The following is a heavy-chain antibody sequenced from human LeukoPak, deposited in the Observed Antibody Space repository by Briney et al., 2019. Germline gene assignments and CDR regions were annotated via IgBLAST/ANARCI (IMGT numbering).Heavy chain of an antibody. D-gene: IGHD5-24*01. CDR3: TKTYGYNPFDY. CDR1: GDSISSSTYY. Sequence: SETLSLTCTVSGDSISSSTYYCGWVRQPPGKGLEWIGNIYYSGSTYYNPSLKSRVTISVDTSKNQFSLKLSSVTAADTAVYYCTKTYGYNPFDYRGQGTLVTVSS. V-gene: IGHV4-39*01. CDR2: IYYSGST. J-gene: IGHJ4*02.